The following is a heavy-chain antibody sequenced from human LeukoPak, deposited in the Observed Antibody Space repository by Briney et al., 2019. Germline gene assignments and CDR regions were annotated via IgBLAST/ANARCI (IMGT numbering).Heavy chain of an antibody. CDR2: INGNSDTR. D-gene: IGHD6-19*01. V-gene: IGHV3-9*01. J-gene: IGHJ5*02. CDR1: GFTFDDFA. Sequence: GGSLRLSCAASGFTFDDFAMHWVRQAPGKGLEWVSGINGNSDTRAYADSVKGRFTISRANAKNFVYLQMSSLRAEDTAFYYCAKDVDESVAGNNWFDPWGQGTLVTVSS. CDR3: AKDVDESVAGNNWFDP.